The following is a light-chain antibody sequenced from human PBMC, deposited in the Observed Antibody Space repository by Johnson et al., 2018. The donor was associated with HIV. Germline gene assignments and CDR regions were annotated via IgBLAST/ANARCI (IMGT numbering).Light chain of an antibody. CDR1: SSNIGNKY. Sequence: QSVLTQPPSVSAAPGQKVTISCSGSSSNIGNKYVSWYQQLPGTAPKLLIYENSKRPSGIPDRFSGSKSGTSATLGITGLQTGDAADYYCGTWDTSLSAGGCFGSVTKVPVL. CDR3: GTWDTSLSAGGC. V-gene: IGLV1-51*02. J-gene: IGLJ1*01. CDR2: ENS.